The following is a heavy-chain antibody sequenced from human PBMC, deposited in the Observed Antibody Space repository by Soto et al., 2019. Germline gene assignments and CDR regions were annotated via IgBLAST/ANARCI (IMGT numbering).Heavy chain of an antibody. V-gene: IGHV4-31*03. D-gene: IGHD3-9*01. CDR2: IYYSGST. J-gene: IGHJ4*02. CDR1: GGSINSGGFY. Sequence: PSETLSLTCTVSGGSINSGGFYWSWIRQHPGKGLEWIGYIYYSGSTYYNPSLKSRVTISVDTSKNQFSLKLSSVTAADTAVYYCARRGYDILTGYYYFDYWGQGTLVTVSS. CDR3: ARRGYDILTGYYYFDY.